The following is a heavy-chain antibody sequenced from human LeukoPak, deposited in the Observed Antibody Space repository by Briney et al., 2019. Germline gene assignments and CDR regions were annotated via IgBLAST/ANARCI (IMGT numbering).Heavy chain of an antibody. V-gene: IGHV4-59*08. J-gene: IGHJ4*02. CDR3: ARVWYGKTDY. CDR1: GGSIGSYY. Sequence: PSETLSLTCTVSGGSIGSYYWSWIRQPPGKGLEWIGYIYYSGSTNYNPSLKSRVTISVDTSKNQFSLKLSSVTAADTAVYYCARVWYGKTDYWGQGTLVTVSS. D-gene: IGHD3-16*01. CDR2: IYYSGST.